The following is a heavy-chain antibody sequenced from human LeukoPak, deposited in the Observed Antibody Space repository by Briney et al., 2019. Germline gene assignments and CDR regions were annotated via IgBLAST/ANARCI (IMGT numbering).Heavy chain of an antibody. CDR3: AKVGVRFLEWLPDY. CDR2: ISWDGGST. J-gene: IGHJ4*02. D-gene: IGHD3-3*01. V-gene: IGHV3-43*01. Sequence: GGSLRLSCAASGFTFDDYTMHWVRQAPGKGLEWVSLISWDGGSTYYADSVKGRFTISRDNSKNTLYLQMNSLRAEDTAVYYCAKVGVRFLEWLPDYWGQGTLVTVSS. CDR1: GFTFDDYT.